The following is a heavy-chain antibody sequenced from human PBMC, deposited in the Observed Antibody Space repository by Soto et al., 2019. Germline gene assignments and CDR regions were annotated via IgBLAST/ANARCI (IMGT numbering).Heavy chain of an antibody. V-gene: IGHV1-18*04. D-gene: IGHD2-2*01. CDR2: ISSYNGNT. CDR3: ARGPRYCSTTTCFSGVTWFDP. Sequence: GASVKVSSKASGYTFTSYGISWVRQAPGQGREWMGWISSYNGNTNYAQKVQGRVTLTTDTSTSTTYMELRSLRSDDTAVYYCARGPRYCSTTTCFSGVTWFDPWGQGTLVTVSS. CDR1: GYTFTSYG. J-gene: IGHJ5*02.